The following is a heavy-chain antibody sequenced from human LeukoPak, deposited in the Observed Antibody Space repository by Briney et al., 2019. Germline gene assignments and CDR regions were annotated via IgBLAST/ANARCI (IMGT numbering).Heavy chain of an antibody. J-gene: IGHJ3*02. CDR2: INHSGST. D-gene: IGHD1-26*01. Sequence: SETLSLTCAVYGGSFSGYYWSWIRQPPGKGLEWIGEINHSGSTNYNPSLKSRVTISVDTSKSQFSLRLTSVTPADMAVYFCAREWELVGDNGFDIWGQGTLVTVSS. CDR1: GGSFSGYY. V-gene: IGHV4-34*01. CDR3: AREWELVGDNGFDI.